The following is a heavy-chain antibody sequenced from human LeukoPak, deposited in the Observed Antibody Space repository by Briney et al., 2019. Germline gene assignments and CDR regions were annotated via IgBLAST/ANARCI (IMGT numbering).Heavy chain of an antibody. Sequence: ASVKVSCKASGYTFTSYYMHWVRQAPGQGLEWMGIINPSGGSTSYAQKFQGRVTMTRDTSTSTVCMELSSLRSEDTAVYYCARVGYSGYDFPFGAFDIWGQGTMVTVSS. J-gene: IGHJ3*02. V-gene: IGHV1-46*01. CDR3: ARVGYSGYDFPFGAFDI. CDR1: GYTFTSYY. CDR2: INPSGGST. D-gene: IGHD5-12*01.